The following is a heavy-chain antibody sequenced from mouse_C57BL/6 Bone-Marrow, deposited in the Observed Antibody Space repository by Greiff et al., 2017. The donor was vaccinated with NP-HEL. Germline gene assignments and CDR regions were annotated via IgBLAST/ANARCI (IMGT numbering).Heavy chain of an antibody. CDR1: GFTFSDYY. Sequence: EVQVVESGGGLVQPGGSLKLSCAASGFTFSDYYMYWVRQTPEKRLEWVAYISNGGGSTYYLDTVKGRFTISRDNAKNTLYLQMSRLKSEDTAMYYCARHRDGYYFDYWGQGTTLTVSS. J-gene: IGHJ2*01. D-gene: IGHD2-3*01. CDR2: ISNGGGST. V-gene: IGHV5-12*01. CDR3: ARHRDGYYFDY.